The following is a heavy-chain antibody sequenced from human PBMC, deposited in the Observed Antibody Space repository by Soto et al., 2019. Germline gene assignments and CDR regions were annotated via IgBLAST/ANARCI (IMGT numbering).Heavy chain of an antibody. J-gene: IGHJ1*01. CDR2: ISAYNGNT. CDR1: GYTFTSYG. V-gene: IGHV1-18*01. Sequence: ASVKVSCKASGYTFTSYGISWVRQAPGQGLEWMGWISAYNGNTNYAQKLQGRVTMTTDTSTSTAYMELRSLRSDDTAVYYCARELDYYDSSGMVFQHWGQGTLVTVSS. D-gene: IGHD3-22*01. CDR3: ARELDYYDSSGMVFQH.